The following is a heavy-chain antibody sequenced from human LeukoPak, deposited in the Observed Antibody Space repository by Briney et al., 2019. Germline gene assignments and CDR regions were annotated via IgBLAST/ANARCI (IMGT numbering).Heavy chain of an antibody. D-gene: IGHD6-6*01. CDR1: GFTFSGSA. Sequence: GGSLRLSCAAPGFTFSGSAMHWVRQASGKGLEWVGRIRNKANSYATTYAASVKGRFTISRDDSKNTAYLQMNSLKTEDTAVYYCSTSSSDFGYWGQGTLVTVSS. J-gene: IGHJ4*02. CDR3: STSSSDFGY. V-gene: IGHV3-73*01. CDR2: IRNKANSYAT.